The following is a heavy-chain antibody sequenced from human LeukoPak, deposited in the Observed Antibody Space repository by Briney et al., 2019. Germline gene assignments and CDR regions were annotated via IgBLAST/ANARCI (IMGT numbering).Heavy chain of an antibody. J-gene: IGHJ4*02. V-gene: IGHV3-30*18. CDR2: ISHDGSYT. CDR1: GFTFSSSG. Sequence: GGSLRLSCAASGFTFSSSGMHWVRQAPGRGLDWVALISHDGSYTLYADSVKGRFTISRDNSKNTLYLQLNSLRPEDTAMYYCAKEELRSFDYWGQGTLVTVSS. D-gene: IGHD1-7*01. CDR3: AKEELRSFDY.